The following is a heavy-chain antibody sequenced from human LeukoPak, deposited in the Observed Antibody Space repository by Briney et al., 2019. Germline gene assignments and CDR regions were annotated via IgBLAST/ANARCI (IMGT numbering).Heavy chain of an antibody. D-gene: IGHD1-26*01. J-gene: IGHJ4*02. V-gene: IGHV3-7*01. Sequence: GGSLRLSCAVSGFTFTYYWLSWVGQAPGKGLEWVANIKQDGSEIYYMDSVKGRFTISRDNAKNSLYLQMNSLRAEDTAVYYCAREHGGSYGDYWGQGTVVTVSS. CDR3: AREHGGSYGDY. CDR2: IKQDGSEI. CDR1: GFTFTYYW.